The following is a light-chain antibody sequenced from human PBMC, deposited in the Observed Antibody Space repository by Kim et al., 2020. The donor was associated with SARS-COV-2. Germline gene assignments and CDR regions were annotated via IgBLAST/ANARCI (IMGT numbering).Light chain of an antibody. CDR2: QDT. J-gene: IGLJ2*01. CDR1: KLGDKS. Sequence: SVSPGQTASITCSGDKLGDKSACLYQKKPGQSPVLVIYQDTKRPSGIPERFSGSNSGNTATLTISGTQAMDEADYYCQAWDSSIVVFGGGTQLTVL. CDR3: QAWDSSIVV. V-gene: IGLV3-1*01.